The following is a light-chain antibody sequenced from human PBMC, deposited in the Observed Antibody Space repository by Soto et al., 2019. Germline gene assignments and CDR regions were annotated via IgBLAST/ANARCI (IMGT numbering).Light chain of an antibody. Sequence: SYELTQAPSVSVYPGQTARITCSGDALPKQYVYWYQQKPGQAPVVVIYKDTERPSGIPERFSGSSSGTTVTLTISGVQAEDEADYYCQSADSSGPYVLFGGGTKLTVL. CDR1: ALPKQY. J-gene: IGLJ2*01. CDR3: QSADSSGPYVL. CDR2: KDT. V-gene: IGLV3-25*03.